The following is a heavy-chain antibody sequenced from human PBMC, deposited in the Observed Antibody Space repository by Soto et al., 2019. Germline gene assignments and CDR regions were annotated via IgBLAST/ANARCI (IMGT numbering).Heavy chain of an antibody. Sequence: QVQLQESGPGLVKPSQTLSLTCTVSGGSISSNFHYWSWFRQPPEKGLEWIGYIYSSGRTYYNPSLKGQVSISVDTSKNQFSLNLSSVTAADTAVYYCARGPTVTTDYWGQGALVTVSS. CDR2: IYSSGRT. D-gene: IGHD4-17*01. CDR1: GGSISSNFHY. V-gene: IGHV4-30-4*01. J-gene: IGHJ4*02. CDR3: ARGPTVTTDY.